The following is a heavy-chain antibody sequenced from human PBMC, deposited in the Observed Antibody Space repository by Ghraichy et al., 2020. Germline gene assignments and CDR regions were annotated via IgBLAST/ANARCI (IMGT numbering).Heavy chain of an antibody. CDR1: GGTFSSYA. V-gene: IGHV1-69*13. CDR3: ARARYSSSSHYYYYYGMDV. CDR2: IIPIFGTA. J-gene: IGHJ6*02. Sequence: SVKVTCKASGGTFSSYAISWVRQAPGQGLEWMGGIIPIFGTANYAQKFQGRVTITADESTSTAYMELSSLRSEDTAVYYCARARYSSSSHYYYYYGMDVWGQGTTVTVSS. D-gene: IGHD6-6*01.